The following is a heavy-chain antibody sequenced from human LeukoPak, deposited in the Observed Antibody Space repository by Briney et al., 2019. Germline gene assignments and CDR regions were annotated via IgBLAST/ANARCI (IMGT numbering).Heavy chain of an antibody. CDR2: FDPEDGET. Sequence: GASVKVSCRVSGYTLTELSMHWVRQAPGKGLEWMGGFDPEDGETIYAQKFQGRVTMTEDTSTDTAYMELSSLRSEDTAVYYCATVQIVGAELDAFDIWGQGTMVTVSS. CDR1: GYTLTELS. V-gene: IGHV1-24*01. J-gene: IGHJ3*02. CDR3: ATVQIVGAELDAFDI. D-gene: IGHD1-26*01.